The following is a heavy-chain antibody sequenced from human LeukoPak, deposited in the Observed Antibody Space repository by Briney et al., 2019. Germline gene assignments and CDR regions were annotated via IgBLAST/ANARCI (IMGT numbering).Heavy chain of an antibody. CDR3: ARAQQLPRPYYFDY. J-gene: IGHJ4*02. Sequence: PGGSLRLSCAASGFTFSSYAMHWVRQAPGKGLEWVAVISYDGSNKYYADSVKGRFTISRDNSKNTLYLQMNSLRAEDTAVYYCARAQQLPRPYYFDYWGQGTLVTVSS. CDR1: GFTFSSYA. CDR2: ISYDGSNK. D-gene: IGHD6-13*01. V-gene: IGHV3-30-3*01.